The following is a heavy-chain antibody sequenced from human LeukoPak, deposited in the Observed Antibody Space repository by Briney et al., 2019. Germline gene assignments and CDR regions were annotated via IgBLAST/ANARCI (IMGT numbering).Heavy chain of an antibody. Sequence: GASVKVSCKASGGTFSSYAISWVRQAPGQGLEWMGRIIPILGIANYAQKFQGRVTITADKSTSTAYMELSSLRSEDTAVYYCARDNSDVLTSAAAGTTVFDPWGQGTLVTVSS. CDR2: IIPILGIA. CDR3: ARDNSDVLTSAAAGTTVFDP. J-gene: IGHJ5*02. CDR1: GGTFSSYA. V-gene: IGHV1-69*04. D-gene: IGHD6-13*01.